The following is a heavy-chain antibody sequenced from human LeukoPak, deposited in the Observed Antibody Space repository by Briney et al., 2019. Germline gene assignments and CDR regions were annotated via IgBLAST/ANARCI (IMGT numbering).Heavy chain of an antibody. CDR3: AKTRVGIRGVYPTGAFDI. V-gene: IGHV1-2*02. Sequence: ASVKVSCKASGYTFTGYYMHWVRQAPGQGLEWMGWINPNSGGTDYAQKFQGRVTMTRDTSISTAYMELSRLRSDDTAVYYCAKTRVGIRGVYPTGAFDIWGQGTMVTVSS. CDR2: INPNSGGT. D-gene: IGHD3-10*01. J-gene: IGHJ3*02. CDR1: GYTFTGYY.